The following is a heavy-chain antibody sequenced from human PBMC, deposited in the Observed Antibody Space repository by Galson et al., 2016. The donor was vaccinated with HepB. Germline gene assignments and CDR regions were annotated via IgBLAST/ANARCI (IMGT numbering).Heavy chain of an antibody. CDR3: ARADSTVPRPLCYFDS. D-gene: IGHD6-6*01. CDR2: ISVYNANT. V-gene: IGHV1-18*01. J-gene: IGHJ4*02. CDR1: GYTFASDG. Sequence: SVKVSCKASGYTFASDGIIWVRQAPGQGLEWMGWISVYNANTNYAQTLQGRVTMTTDTSTNTVYMQLRSLRSDDTAVYYCARADSTVPRPLCYFDSWGQGTLVTVSS.